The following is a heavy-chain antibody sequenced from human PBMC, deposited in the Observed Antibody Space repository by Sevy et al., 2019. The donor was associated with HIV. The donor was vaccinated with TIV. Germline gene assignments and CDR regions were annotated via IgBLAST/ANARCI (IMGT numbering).Heavy chain of an antibody. D-gene: IGHD3-10*01. CDR2: INPNGGGT. V-gene: IGHV1-2*02. Sequence: ASVKVSCKASGYYFTGYYVHWVRQAPGQGLEWMGWINPNGGGTNIGQKFHGRVTMSRDTSITTAYMELIRLRSNDTGVYYCARSVYGSGTYLNDYWAREPWSPSPQ. CDR3: ARSVYGSGTYLNDY. J-gene: IGHJ4*02. CDR1: GYYFTGYY.